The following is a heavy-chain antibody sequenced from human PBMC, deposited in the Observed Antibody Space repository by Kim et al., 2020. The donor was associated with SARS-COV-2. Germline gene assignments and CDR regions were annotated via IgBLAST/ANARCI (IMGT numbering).Heavy chain of an antibody. D-gene: IGHD6-13*01. J-gene: IGHJ4*02. V-gene: IGHV3-9*01. CDR3: AKDVPHIAAAGTFDY. Sequence: AASVQGRFTISGDNAKNSLFLQMNSLGGEDTALYYCAKDVPHIAAAGTFDYWGQGTLVTVSS.